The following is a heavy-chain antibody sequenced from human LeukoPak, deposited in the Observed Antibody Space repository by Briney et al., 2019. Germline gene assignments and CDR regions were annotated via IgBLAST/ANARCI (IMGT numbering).Heavy chain of an antibody. V-gene: IGHV3-72*01. CDR2: TRDKTRGYTT. D-gene: IGHD3-16*01. Sequence: AGGSLRLSCAASGVTLRDHHMDWVRQAPGKGLEWVGRTRDKTRGYTTEYTASVKGRFTISRDDSHTSLYLQINSLKTEYTGVYFCARDGGEGDNSAFDIWGQGTVVTVSS. CDR1: GVTLRDHH. CDR3: ARDGGEGDNSAFDI. J-gene: IGHJ3*02.